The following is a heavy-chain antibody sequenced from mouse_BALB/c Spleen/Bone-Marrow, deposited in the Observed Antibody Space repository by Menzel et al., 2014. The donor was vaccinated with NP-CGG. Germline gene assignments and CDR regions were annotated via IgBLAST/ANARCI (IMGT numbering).Heavy chain of an antibody. CDR3: ARGLYYVAYGPGFAY. D-gene: IGHD2-13*01. V-gene: IGHV5-6-3*01. J-gene: IGHJ3*01. Sequence: DVKLVESGGSLVQSGGSLKLSCAASGFTFSNYGMSWVRQTPDKRLDLVATINSNGGTTYYPDSVKGRFTISRDNAKNTLYLQMSSLKSEDTAMYFCARGLYYVAYGPGFAYWGQGTLVTVSA. CDR2: INSNGGTT. CDR1: GFTFSNYG.